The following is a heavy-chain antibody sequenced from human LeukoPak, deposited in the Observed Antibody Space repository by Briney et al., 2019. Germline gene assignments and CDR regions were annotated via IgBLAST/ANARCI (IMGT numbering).Heavy chain of an antibody. CDR2: ISYDGSNK. Sequence: GRSLRLSCAASGCTFSSYAMHWVRQAPGKGLEWVAVISYDGSNKYYADSVKGRFTISRDNSKNTLYLQMNSLRAEDTAVYYCARGSSSSLLNYYYYYGMDVWGQGTTVTVSS. V-gene: IGHV3-30-3*01. J-gene: IGHJ6*02. D-gene: IGHD6-6*01. CDR3: ARGSSSSLLNYYYYYGMDV. CDR1: GCTFSSYA.